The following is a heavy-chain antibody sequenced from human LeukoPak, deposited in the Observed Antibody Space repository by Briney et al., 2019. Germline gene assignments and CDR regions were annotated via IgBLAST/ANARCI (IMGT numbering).Heavy chain of an antibody. D-gene: IGHD4-17*01. Sequence: SETLSLTCTVSGGSISSSSYYWGWIRQPPGKGLEWIGSTYYSGSTYYNPSLKSRVTISVDTSKNQFSLKLSSVTAADTAVYYCARQAYGGAFDYWGQGTLVTVSS. CDR3: ARQAYGGAFDY. CDR1: GGSISSSSYY. V-gene: IGHV4-39*01. CDR2: TYYSGST. J-gene: IGHJ4*02.